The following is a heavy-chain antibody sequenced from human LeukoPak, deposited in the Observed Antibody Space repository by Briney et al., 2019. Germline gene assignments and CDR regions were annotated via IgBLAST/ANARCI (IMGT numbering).Heavy chain of an antibody. CDR2: IYADGRT. Sequence: GGSLRLSCAASGFTVSSNYMSWVRQAPGKGLEWVSLIYADGRTYYADSVKGRFTISRDTSKNTRYLQMNSLRAEDTAMYYCARESGSGSYNLDYWGLGTLVTVSS. CDR1: GFTVSSNY. CDR3: ARESGSGSYNLDY. V-gene: IGHV3-53*01. J-gene: IGHJ4*02. D-gene: IGHD3-10*01.